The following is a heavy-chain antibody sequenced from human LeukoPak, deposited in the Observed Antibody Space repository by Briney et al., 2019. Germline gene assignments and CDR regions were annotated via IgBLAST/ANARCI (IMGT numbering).Heavy chain of an antibody. CDR2: IYSGGST. Sequence: GGSLRLSCAASGFTVSSNYMSWVRQAPGKGLEWVSVIYSGGSTYYADSVKGRFTISRDNSKNTLYLQMNSLRAEDTAVYYCAILAARARGRAYWGQGTLVTVSS. V-gene: IGHV3-53*01. CDR1: GFTVSSNY. D-gene: IGHD6-6*01. J-gene: IGHJ4*02. CDR3: AILAARARGRAY.